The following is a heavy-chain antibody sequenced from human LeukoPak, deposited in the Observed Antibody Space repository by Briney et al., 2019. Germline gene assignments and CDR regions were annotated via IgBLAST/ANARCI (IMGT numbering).Heavy chain of an antibody. CDR3: ARRYCSGGSCYSWDFDY. Sequence: ASVKVSCKASGYTFTSYGISWVRQAPGQGLEWMGWISAYNGNTNYAQKLQGRVTMTTDTSTSTAYMELRSLRSDDTAVYYCARRYCSGGSCYSWDFDYWGQGTLVTVPS. CDR1: GYTFTSYG. D-gene: IGHD2-15*01. CDR2: ISAYNGNT. J-gene: IGHJ4*02. V-gene: IGHV1-18*04.